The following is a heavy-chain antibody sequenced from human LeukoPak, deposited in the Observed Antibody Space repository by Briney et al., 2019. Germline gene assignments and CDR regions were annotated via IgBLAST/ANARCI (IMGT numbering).Heavy chain of an antibody. V-gene: IGHV4-39*07. Sequence: SETLSLTCTVSGGSISRSNYHWGWIRQPPGKGLEWIGSMYYSGSTYYNPSLKSRVTISVDTSKNQFSLKLSSVTAADTAVYYCARLYCSNTSCLGNWFDPWGQGTLVTVSS. CDR1: GGSISRSNYH. D-gene: IGHD2-2*01. J-gene: IGHJ5*02. CDR2: MYYSGST. CDR3: ARLYCSNTSCLGNWFDP.